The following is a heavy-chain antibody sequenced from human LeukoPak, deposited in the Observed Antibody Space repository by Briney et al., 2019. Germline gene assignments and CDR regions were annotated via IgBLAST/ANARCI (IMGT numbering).Heavy chain of an antibody. CDR1: GGTCSSYA. J-gene: IGHJ4*02. CDR3: ARFPLDSGYDWGLFDY. D-gene: IGHD5-12*01. V-gene: IGHV1-69*13. Sequence: ASVKLSCKASGGTCSSYAISWVRQAPGQGLEWLGGIIPIFGTANYAQKFQGRVTITADESTSTAYMELSSLRSEDTAVYYCARFPLDSGYDWGLFDYWGQGTLVTVSS. CDR2: IIPIFGTA.